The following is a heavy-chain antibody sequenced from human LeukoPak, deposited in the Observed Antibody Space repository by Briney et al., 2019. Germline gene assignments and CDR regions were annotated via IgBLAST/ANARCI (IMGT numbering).Heavy chain of an antibody. D-gene: IGHD3-3*01. CDR1: GGSISSYY. CDR2: IYTSGST. Sequence: SETLSITCTVSGGSISSYYWSWIRQPAGKGLEWIGRIYTSGSTNYNPSLKSRVTMSVDTSKNQFSLKLSSVTAADTAVYYCAREYYDFWSGSLGYFDYWGQGTLVTVSS. CDR3: AREYYDFWSGSLGYFDY. J-gene: IGHJ4*02. V-gene: IGHV4-4*07.